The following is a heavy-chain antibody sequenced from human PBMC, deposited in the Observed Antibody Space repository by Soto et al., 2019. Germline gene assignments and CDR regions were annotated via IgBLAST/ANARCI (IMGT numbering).Heavy chain of an antibody. D-gene: IGHD1-26*01. CDR2: MNPNSGNT. CDR1: GYTFTSYD. CDR3: ARGKWEQWFDP. J-gene: IGHJ5*02. Sequence: ASVKVSCKASGYTFTSYDINWVRQATGQGFEWMGWMNPNSGNTGYAQKFQGRITMTSQTSISTAYMELSSLRSEDTAVYYCARGKWEQWFDPWGQGTLVTVSS. V-gene: IGHV1-8*01.